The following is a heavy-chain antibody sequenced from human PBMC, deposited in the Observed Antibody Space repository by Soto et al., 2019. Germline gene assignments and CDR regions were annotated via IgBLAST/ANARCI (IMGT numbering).Heavy chain of an antibody. V-gene: IGHV3-30*18. Sequence: PGGSLRLSCAASGFTFSSYGMHWVRQAPGKGLEWVAVISYDGSNKYYADSVKGRFTISRDNSKNTLYLQMNSLRAEDTAVYYCAKLYDYGDYSDYWGQGTLVTVSS. J-gene: IGHJ4*02. CDR3: AKLYDYGDYSDY. D-gene: IGHD4-17*01. CDR2: ISYDGSNK. CDR1: GFTFSSYG.